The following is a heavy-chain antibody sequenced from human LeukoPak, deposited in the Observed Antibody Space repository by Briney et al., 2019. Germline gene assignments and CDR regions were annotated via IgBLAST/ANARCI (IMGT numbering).Heavy chain of an antibody. D-gene: IGHD5-12*01. CDR1: GGSISSSSYY. CDR2: LYYSGST. Sequence: SETLSLTCTVSGGSISSSSYYWDWIRQPPGEGLGWIGILYYSGSTHYNPSLKSPVTISVDTSQNPFSLKLGSVAAADTAVYYCARHALRRNYYYYMDVWGKGTTVTVSS. V-gene: IGHV4-39*01. J-gene: IGHJ6*03. CDR3: ARHALRRNYYYYMDV.